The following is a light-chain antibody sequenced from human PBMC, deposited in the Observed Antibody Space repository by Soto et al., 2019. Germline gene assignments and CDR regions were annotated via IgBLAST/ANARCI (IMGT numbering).Light chain of an antibody. Sequence: EIVMTQSPVTLSVSPGERATLSCRASQSVSSNLAWYQQKPGQAPRLLIYGASTRATGIPGRFSGGGSGTEFTLTISSLESEDFAVYYCQQYNNWTPWAFGPGTKVEIK. J-gene: IGKJ1*01. CDR1: QSVSSN. CDR2: GAS. V-gene: IGKV3-15*01. CDR3: QQYNNWTPWA.